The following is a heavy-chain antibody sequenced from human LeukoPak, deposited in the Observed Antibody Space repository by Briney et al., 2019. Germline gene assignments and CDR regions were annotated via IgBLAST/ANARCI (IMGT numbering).Heavy chain of an antibody. D-gene: IGHD3-10*01. V-gene: IGHV3-23*01. J-gene: IGHJ4*02. CDR2: ISGSGGST. CDR3: AKVFLWFGELSFYFDY. Sequence: GGSLRLSCAASGFTFSSYVMSWVRQAPGKGLEWVSAISGSGGSTYYTDSVKGRFTISRDNSKNTLYLQMNSLRAEDTAVYYCAKVFLWFGELSFYFDYWGQGTLVTVSS. CDR1: GFTFSSYV.